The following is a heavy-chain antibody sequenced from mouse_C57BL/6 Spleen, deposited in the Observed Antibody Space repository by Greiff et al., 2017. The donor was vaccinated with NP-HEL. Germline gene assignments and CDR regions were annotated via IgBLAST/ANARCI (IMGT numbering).Heavy chain of an antibody. J-gene: IGHJ2*01. CDR2: IYPGSGNT. CDR3: ARGGVDY. V-gene: IGHV1-76*01. CDR1: GYTFTDYY. Sequence: VQVVESGAELVRPGASVKLSCKASGYTFTDYYINWVKQRPGQGLEWIARIYPGSGNTYYNEKFKGKATLTAEKSSSTAYMQLSSLTSEDSAVYFCARGGVDYWGQGTTLTVSS.